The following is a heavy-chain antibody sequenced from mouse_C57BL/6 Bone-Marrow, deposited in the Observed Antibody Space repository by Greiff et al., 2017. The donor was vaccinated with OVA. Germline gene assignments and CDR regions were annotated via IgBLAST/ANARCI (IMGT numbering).Heavy chain of an antibody. CDR1: GYTFTSYW. J-gene: IGHJ2*01. Sequence: VQLQQSGAELAKPGASVKLSCKASGYTFTSYWMHWVKQRPGQGLEWIGYINPSSGYTKYNQKFKDKATLTADKSSSTAYMQRSSRTYEDAAVYYCARSSSGTDYWGQGTTLTVSS. D-gene: IGHD3-2*02. V-gene: IGHV1-7*01. CDR3: ARSSSGTDY. CDR2: INPSSGYT.